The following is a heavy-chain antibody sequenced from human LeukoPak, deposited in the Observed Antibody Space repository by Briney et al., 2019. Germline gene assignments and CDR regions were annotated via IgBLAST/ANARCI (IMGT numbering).Heavy chain of an antibody. CDR3: ARAELRYFDWPPGDY. J-gene: IGHJ4*02. Sequence: ASVTVSCKASGYTFTDYDINWVRQSTGQGLEWMGWVNPNSGNTGYTQKFQGRVTMTRNTSISTAYMELSSLRSEDTAVYYCARAELRYFDWPPGDYWGQGTLVTVSS. CDR2: VNPNSGNT. V-gene: IGHV1-8*01. D-gene: IGHD3-9*01. CDR1: GYTFTDYD.